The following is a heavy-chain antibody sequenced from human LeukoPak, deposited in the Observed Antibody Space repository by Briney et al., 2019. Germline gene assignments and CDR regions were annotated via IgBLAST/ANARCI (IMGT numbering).Heavy chain of an antibody. CDR3: AITRAIWFGEADAFDI. J-gene: IGHJ3*02. CDR1: GYTFTGYY. Sequence: GASVKVSCKASGYTFTGYYMHWVRQAPGQGLEWMGWINPNSGGTNYAQKFQGRVTMTRDTSISTAYMEPSRLRSDDTAVYYCAITRAIWFGEADAFDIWGQGTMVTVSS. D-gene: IGHD3-10*01. CDR2: INPNSGGT. V-gene: IGHV1-2*02.